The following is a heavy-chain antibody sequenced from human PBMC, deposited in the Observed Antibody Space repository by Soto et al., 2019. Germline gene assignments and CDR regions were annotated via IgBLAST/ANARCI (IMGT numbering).Heavy chain of an antibody. D-gene: IGHD5-18*01. CDR2: ISSSGSTI. V-gene: IGHV3-11*01. Sequence: PVGSLRVSCASSVFTFSDYYMSWIRHSPGKGLEWVSYISSSGSTIYYADSVKGRFTISRDNAKNSLYLQMNSLRAEDTAVYYCARVTNQAMVTTWGQGTLVSVSS. CDR3: ARVTNQAMVTT. CDR1: VFTFSDYY. J-gene: IGHJ5*02.